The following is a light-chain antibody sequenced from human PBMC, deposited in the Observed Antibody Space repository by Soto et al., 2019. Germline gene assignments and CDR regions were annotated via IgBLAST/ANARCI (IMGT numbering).Light chain of an antibody. CDR2: GAS. V-gene: IGKV3-20*01. Sequence: EIVLTQSPGTLSLSPGERATLSCRASQSVSSSYLAWHQQKPGQAPRLLTYGASSRATGIPDRFSGSGSGTDFTLTISRLEPEDFAVYYCQQYGSSPLTFGGGTKVEIK. CDR3: QQYGSSPLT. CDR1: QSVSSSY. J-gene: IGKJ4*01.